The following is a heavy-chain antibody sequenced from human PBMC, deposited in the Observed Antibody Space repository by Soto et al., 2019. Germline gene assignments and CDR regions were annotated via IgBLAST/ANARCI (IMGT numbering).Heavy chain of an antibody. CDR2: ISHDGSNA. Sequence: QVQLVESGGGVVQPGKSLRLSCAAAGFIFRSYGVHWVRQAPGKGLEWVAVISHDGSNAYYADAVNGRFTISRDNAKNTVYLQMNSVRAEDTAVYYCAKQGIEVAGTDYFDYWGQGALVTVAS. J-gene: IGHJ4*02. D-gene: IGHD6-19*01. CDR3: AKQGIEVAGTDYFDY. CDR1: GFIFRSYG. V-gene: IGHV3-30*18.